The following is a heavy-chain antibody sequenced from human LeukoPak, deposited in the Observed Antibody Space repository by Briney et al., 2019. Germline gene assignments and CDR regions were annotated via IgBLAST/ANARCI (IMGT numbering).Heavy chain of an antibody. CDR1: GGSISSYY. D-gene: IGHD2-2*01. Sequence: SETLSLTCTVTGGSISSYYWSWIRQPPGKGLEWIGYIYYSGSTNYNPSLKSRVTISVDTSKNQFSLKLSSVTAADTAVYYCARDRVPEDIVVVPAAMRPSDYYYYYGMDVWGKGTTVTVSS. CDR3: ARDRVPEDIVVVPAAMRPSDYYYYYGMDV. J-gene: IGHJ6*04. CDR2: IYYSGST. V-gene: IGHV4-59*01.